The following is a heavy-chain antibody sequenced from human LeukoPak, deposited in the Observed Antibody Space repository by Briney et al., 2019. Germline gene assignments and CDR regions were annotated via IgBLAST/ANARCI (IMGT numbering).Heavy chain of an antibody. J-gene: IGHJ4*02. Sequence: GGSLRLSCAASGFTFSSYGMHWVRQAPGKGLEWVAVISYDGSNKYYADSVKGRFTISRDNSKNTLYLQMNSLRAEDTAVYYCAKADGGKECWGQGTLVTVSS. CDR3: AKADGGKEC. CDR2: ISYDGSNK. D-gene: IGHD4-23*01. V-gene: IGHV3-30*18. CDR1: GFTFSSYG.